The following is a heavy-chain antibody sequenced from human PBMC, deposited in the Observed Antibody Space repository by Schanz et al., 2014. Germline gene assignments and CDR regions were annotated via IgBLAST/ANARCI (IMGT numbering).Heavy chain of an antibody. CDR2: INPTSCGT. D-gene: IGHD5-12*01. CDR3: AREMLDIVATMDDDAFDI. V-gene: IGHV1-2*06. Sequence: QVPLVQSGAEVKKLGASVKVSCKASGYTFTDYYMHWVRQAPGQGLEWMGRINPTSCGTNYAQRFQGRVIMTRDTSISTASMEMSRLISDDTAVYYCAREMLDIVATMDDDAFDIWGQGTMVTVSS. CDR1: GYTFTDYY. J-gene: IGHJ3*02.